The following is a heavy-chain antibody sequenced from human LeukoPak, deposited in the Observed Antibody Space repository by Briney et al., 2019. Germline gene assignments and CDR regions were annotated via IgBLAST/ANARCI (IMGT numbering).Heavy chain of an antibody. D-gene: IGHD2-15*01. V-gene: IGHV4-34*01. Sequence: QASETLSLTCAVYGGSFSGYYWSWIRQPPGKGLEWIGEINHSGSTNYNPSLKSRVTISVDTSKNQFSLKLSSVTAADTAVYYCARAGYCSGGSCYGDYYYYYGMDVWGQGTTVTVSS. CDR3: ARAGYCSGGSCYGDYYYYYGMDV. J-gene: IGHJ6*02. CDR2: INHSGST. CDR1: GGSFSGYY.